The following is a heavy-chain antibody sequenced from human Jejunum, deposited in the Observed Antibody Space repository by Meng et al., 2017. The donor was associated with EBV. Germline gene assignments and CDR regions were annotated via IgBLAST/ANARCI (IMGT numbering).Heavy chain of an antibody. D-gene: IGHD6-25*01. CDR2: ISYDEINI. V-gene: IGHV3-30-3*01. CDR3: ARRSSPFRPAAPLDY. CDR1: GFTFKDHA. J-gene: IGHJ4*02. Sequence: QVQLVESXXXXXQXXRXXRLSCAASGFTFKDHAMHWVRQAPGKGLEWVAVISYDEINIFYADSVKGRFTISRDNSQNTLYLQMTSLRLEDTAVYYCARRSSPFRPAAPLDYWGQGTLVTVSS.